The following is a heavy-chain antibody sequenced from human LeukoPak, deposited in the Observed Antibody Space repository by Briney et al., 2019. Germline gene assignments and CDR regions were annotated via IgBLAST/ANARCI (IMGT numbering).Heavy chain of an antibody. V-gene: IGHV3-30*18. CDR3: AKVLFTGSYAFDI. Sequence: GGPLDLSVPAPAFTFRTKPIHWFPQPPAKGLKGVAVISDDGSYQYYTDSVKGRFTISRDNSKNTLWLQMTSLRAEDTAMYYCAKVLFTGSYAFDIWGQGTMVTVSS. J-gene: IGHJ3*02. CDR1: AFTFRTKP. D-gene: IGHD1-26*01. CDR2: ISDDGSYQ.